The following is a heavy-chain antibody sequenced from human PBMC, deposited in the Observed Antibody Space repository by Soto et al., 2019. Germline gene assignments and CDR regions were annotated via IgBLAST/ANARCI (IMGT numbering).Heavy chain of an antibody. CDR1: GYSFTSYW. J-gene: IGHJ3*02. Sequence: GESLKISCKGSGYSFTSYWIGWVRQMPGKGLEWMGIIYPGDSDTRYSPSFQGQVTISADKSISTAYLQWSSLKASDTAMYYCARPPTGTTSADAFDIRGQGTMVTVSS. CDR3: ARPPTGTTSADAFDI. V-gene: IGHV5-51*01. D-gene: IGHD1-7*01. CDR2: IYPGDSDT.